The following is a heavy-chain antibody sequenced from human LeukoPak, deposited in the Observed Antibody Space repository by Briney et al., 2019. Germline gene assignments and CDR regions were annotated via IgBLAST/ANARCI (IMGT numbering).Heavy chain of an antibody. CDR3: ARGRVGAAEYFDY. J-gene: IGHJ4*01. CDR2: VYYTGST. V-gene: IGHV4-59*01. CDR1: GGSISTYY. D-gene: IGHD1-26*01. Sequence: SETLSLTCTVSGGSISTYYWSWIRQPPGKGLEYIGYVYYTGSTNYNPSLKSRVTLSLDTSKHQFSLKLSSVTAADTAVYYCARGRVGAAEYFDYWGQGTLVAVSS.